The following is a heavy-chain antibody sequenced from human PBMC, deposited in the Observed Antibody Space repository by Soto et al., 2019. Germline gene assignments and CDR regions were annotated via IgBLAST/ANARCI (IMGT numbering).Heavy chain of an antibody. CDR3: ISPCVFSSSWYDYYYYYGMDV. CDR1: GFTFSNAW. V-gene: IGHV3-15*07. D-gene: IGHD6-13*01. Sequence: GGSLRLSCAASGFTFSNAWMNWVRQAPGKGLEWVGRIKSKTDGGTTDYAAPVKGRFTISRDDSKNTLYLQMNSLKTEDTAVYYCISPCVFSSSWYDYYYYYGMDVWGQGTTVTVSS. J-gene: IGHJ6*02. CDR2: IKSKTDGGTT.